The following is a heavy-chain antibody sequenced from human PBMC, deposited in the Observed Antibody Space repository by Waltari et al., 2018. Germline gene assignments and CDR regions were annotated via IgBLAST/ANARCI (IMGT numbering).Heavy chain of an antibody. CDR1: GFTFDDYG. J-gene: IGHJ3*01. CDR2: ITGNGGNT. Sequence: EVQLVESGGGVVRPGGSLRLSCAASGFTFDDYGMSWVRQAPGKGLEWVSSITGNGGNTYDADSVDGRFTISRDNPKNTLYLEMTSLRTEDTADYFCAKDERSSTSQAYSFDVWGQGTMVTVSS. D-gene: IGHD5-18*01. CDR3: AKDERSSTSQAYSFDV. V-gene: IGHV3-23*04.